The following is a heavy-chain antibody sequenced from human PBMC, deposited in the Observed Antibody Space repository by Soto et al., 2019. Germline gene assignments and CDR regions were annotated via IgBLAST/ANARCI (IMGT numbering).Heavy chain of an antibody. Sequence: SVKGRFTISRDNAKNSLYLQMNSLRAEDTAVYYCARDREGDGYNFDYWGQGTLVTVSS. J-gene: IGHJ4*02. CDR3: ARDREGDGYNFDY. D-gene: IGHD5-12*01. V-gene: IGHV3-48*01.